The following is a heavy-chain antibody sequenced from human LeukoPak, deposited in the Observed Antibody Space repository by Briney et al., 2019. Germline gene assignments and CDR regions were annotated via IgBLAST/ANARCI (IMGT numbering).Heavy chain of an antibody. CDR3: ARDGGDIVVVPAVIHYYMDV. Sequence: TPGGSLRLSCAASGFTFSSYSMNWVRQAPGKGLEWVSSISSSSSYIYYADSVKGRFTISRDNAKNSLYLQMNSLRAEDTAVYYCARDGGDIVVVPAVIHYYMDVWGKGTTVTVSS. CDR1: GFTFSSYS. J-gene: IGHJ6*03. V-gene: IGHV3-21*01. D-gene: IGHD2-2*02. CDR2: ISSSSSYI.